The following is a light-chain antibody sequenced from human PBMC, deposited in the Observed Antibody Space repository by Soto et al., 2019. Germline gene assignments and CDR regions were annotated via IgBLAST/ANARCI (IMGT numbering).Light chain of an antibody. CDR2: EVS. CDR3: SSYTTSNTLV. Sequence: QSVLTQHASVSGSPGQSITISCTGTSSDVGGYNYVSWYQHHPGKAPKLMIYEVSNRPSGISSRFSGSKSGNTASLTISGLQAEDEADYYCSSYTTSNTLVFGTGTKVTVL. V-gene: IGLV2-14*01. J-gene: IGLJ1*01. CDR1: SSDVGGYNY.